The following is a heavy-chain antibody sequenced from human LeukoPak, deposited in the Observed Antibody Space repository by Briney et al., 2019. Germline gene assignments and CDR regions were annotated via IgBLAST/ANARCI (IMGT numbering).Heavy chain of an antibody. CDR3: AGSLFSNWYFDL. J-gene: IGHJ2*01. Sequence: GGSLRRSCATSGFTFSSYWMYWVRQAPGKGLVWVSRINSDGSSTSYADSVKGRFTISRDNAKNTLYVQMNSLRAEDTAVYYCAGSLFSNWYFDLWGRGTLVTVSS. CDR2: INSDGSST. V-gene: IGHV3-74*01. CDR1: GFTFSSYW. D-gene: IGHD3-10*02.